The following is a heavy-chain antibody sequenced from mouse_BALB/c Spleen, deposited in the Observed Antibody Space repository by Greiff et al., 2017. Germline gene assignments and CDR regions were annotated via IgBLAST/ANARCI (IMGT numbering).Heavy chain of an antibody. J-gene: IGHJ2*01. V-gene: IGHV5-6*01. CDR1: GFTFSSYG. Sequence: EVMLVESGGDLVKPGGSLKLSCAASGFTFSSYGMSWVRQTPDKRLEWVATISSGGSYTYYPDSVKGRFTISRDNAKNTLYLQMSSLKSEDTAMYYCARYGNYENFDYWGQGTTLTVSS. CDR2: ISSGGSYT. D-gene: IGHD2-1*01. CDR3: ARYGNYENFDY.